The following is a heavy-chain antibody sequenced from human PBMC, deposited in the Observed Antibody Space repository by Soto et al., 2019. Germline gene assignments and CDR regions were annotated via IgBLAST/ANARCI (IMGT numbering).Heavy chain of an antibody. CDR3: AKFIIAVAGTRDAFDI. V-gene: IGHV3-23*01. CDR1: GFTFSSYA. J-gene: IGHJ3*02. D-gene: IGHD6-19*01. CDR2: ISGSGGST. Sequence: PGGSLRLSCAASGFTFSSYAMSWVRQAPGKGLEWVSAISGSGGSTYYADSVKGRFTISRDNSKNTLYLQMNSLRAEDTAVYYCAKFIIAVAGTRDAFDIWGQGTMVTVS.